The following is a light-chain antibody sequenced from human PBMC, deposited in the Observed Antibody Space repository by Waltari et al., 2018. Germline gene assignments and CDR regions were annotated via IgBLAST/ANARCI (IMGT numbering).Light chain of an antibody. J-gene: IGKJ4*01. CDR1: RSLIGY. CDR2: ATS. Sequence: DVQMTQSPSSLSASIGDRVTINCRASRSLIGYLNWYQQKPGKVPKLLIYATSTLHSGVPSRFSGSGSGTDYTLTISSLQPEDFATYYCQQSHSSPLTFGGGTKVEIK. V-gene: IGKV1-39*01. CDR3: QQSHSSPLT.